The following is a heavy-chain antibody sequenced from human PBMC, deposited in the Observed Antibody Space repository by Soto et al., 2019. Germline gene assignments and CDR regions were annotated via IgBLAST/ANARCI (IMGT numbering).Heavy chain of an antibody. Sequence: XESLRLSFAASGFIVSSFAMSWVRQAPGKGLDWVSAISGSGGSTYSADSVKGRFTISRDNSKNTLYLQMSSLRAEDTAVYYCERRLYTSKGYPLDLWGQGSLVTVSS. CDR1: GFIVSSFA. CDR3: ERRLYTSKGYPLDL. CDR2: ISGSGGST. J-gene: IGHJ4*02. D-gene: IGHD3-22*01. V-gene: IGHV3-23*01.